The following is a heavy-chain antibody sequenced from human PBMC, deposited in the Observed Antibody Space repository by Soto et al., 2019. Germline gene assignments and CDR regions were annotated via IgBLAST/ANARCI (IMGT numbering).Heavy chain of an antibody. D-gene: IGHD2-15*01. CDR1: GYTFTIYY. V-gene: IGHV1-46*03. Sequence: ASVKVSCKASGYTFTIYYMHWVRQAPGQGLEWMGIINPSGGSTSYAQKFQGRVTMTRDTSTSTVYMELSSLRSEDTAVYYCARVGYCSGGSCYGDFDYWGQGTLVTVSS. J-gene: IGHJ4*02. CDR3: ARVGYCSGGSCYGDFDY. CDR2: INPSGGST.